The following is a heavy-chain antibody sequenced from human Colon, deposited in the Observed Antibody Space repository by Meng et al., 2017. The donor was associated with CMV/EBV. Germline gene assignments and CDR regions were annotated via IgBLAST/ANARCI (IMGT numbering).Heavy chain of an antibody. D-gene: IGHD4-11*01. CDR2: ISFHEKNE. J-gene: IGHJ6*02. Sequence: GGSLRLSCAASGFRFSSYAMHWVRQAPGKGLEWVAAISFHEKNEYYADSVKGRFTISRDNSKNTLFLQMSSLRAEDTAVYYCAGDPGLPNGMDIWGQGTTVTVSS. CDR1: GFRFSSYA. CDR3: AGDPGLPNGMDI. V-gene: IGHV3-30*14.